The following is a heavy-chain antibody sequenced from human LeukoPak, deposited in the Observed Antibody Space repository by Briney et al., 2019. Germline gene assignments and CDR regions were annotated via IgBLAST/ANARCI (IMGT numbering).Heavy chain of an antibody. V-gene: IGHV3-30-3*01. CDR2: ISYDGSNK. Sequence: QTGGSLRLSCAASGFTFSSYAMHWVRQAPGKGLERVAVISYDGSNKYYADSVKGRFTISRDNSKNTLYLQMNSLRAEDTAVYYCAREGIAVAGLDYWGQGTLVTVSS. CDR1: GFTFSSYA. J-gene: IGHJ4*02. CDR3: AREGIAVAGLDY. D-gene: IGHD6-19*01.